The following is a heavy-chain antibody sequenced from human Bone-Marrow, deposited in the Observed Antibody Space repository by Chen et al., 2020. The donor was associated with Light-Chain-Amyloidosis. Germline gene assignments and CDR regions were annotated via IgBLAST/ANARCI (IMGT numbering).Heavy chain of an antibody. D-gene: IGHD3-10*01. Sequence: QVQLQQWGAGLLKPSETLSLPCAVYGGSFSGYSWSWIRQPPGKGLEWIGEINHSGSTNYNPSLKSRVTISVDTSKNQFSLKLSSVTAADTAVYYCARSRPFYGSGSYYTLWWFDPWGQGTLVTVSS. V-gene: IGHV4-34*01. CDR2: INHSGST. CDR3: ARSRPFYGSGSYYTLWWFDP. CDR1: GGSFSGYS. J-gene: IGHJ5*02.